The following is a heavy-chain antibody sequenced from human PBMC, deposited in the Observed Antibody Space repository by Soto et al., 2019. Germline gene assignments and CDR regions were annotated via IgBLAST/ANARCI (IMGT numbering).Heavy chain of an antibody. V-gene: IGHV4-31*03. CDR3: ARVADYGDYNDAVDI. Sequence: PSETLSLTCTLSGGSISSGAYYWTWIRQHPGKGLEWIGYIYYSGITNYNPSLKSRVTISVDTSKNQFSLKVTSVAAADTAVYYCARVADYGDYNDAVDIWGQGTMVTVSS. J-gene: IGHJ3*02. CDR1: GGSISSGAYY. CDR2: IYYSGIT. D-gene: IGHD4-17*01.